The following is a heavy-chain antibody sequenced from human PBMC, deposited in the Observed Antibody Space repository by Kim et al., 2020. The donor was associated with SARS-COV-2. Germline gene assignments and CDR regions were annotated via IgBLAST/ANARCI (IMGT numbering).Heavy chain of an antibody. CDR1: GGTFSSYA. D-gene: IGHD3-10*01. CDR2: IIPIFGTA. CDR3: ARDKSYYGSGSYSDAFDI. Sequence: SVKVSCKASGGTFSSYAISWVRQAPGQGLEWMGGIIPIFGTANYAQKFQGRVTITADESTSTAYMELSSLRSEDTAVYYCARDKSYYGSGSYSDAFDIWGQGTMVTVSS. J-gene: IGHJ3*02. V-gene: IGHV1-69*13.